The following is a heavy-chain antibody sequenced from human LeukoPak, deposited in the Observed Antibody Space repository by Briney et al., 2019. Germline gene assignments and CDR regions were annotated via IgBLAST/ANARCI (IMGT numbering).Heavy chain of an antibody. Sequence: SETLSLTCTVSGDFISSSSYYWGWIRQPPGKGLEWIGSIYYSGSAYYNPSLKSRVTISVDTSKNQSSLKLTSVTAADTAVYYCARGTSFHFDYWGQGALVTVSS. V-gene: IGHV4-39*01. D-gene: IGHD2-2*01. CDR2: IYYSGSA. CDR3: ARGTSFHFDY. CDR1: GDFISSSSYY. J-gene: IGHJ4*02.